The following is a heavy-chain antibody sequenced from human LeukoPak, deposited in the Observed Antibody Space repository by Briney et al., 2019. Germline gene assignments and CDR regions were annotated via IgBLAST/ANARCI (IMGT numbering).Heavy chain of an antibody. Sequence: GGSLRLSCAASGFTFDYYAMHWVRQAPGKGLEWVSLISWDGGSTYYADSVKGRFTISRDNSKNTLYLQMNGLRAEDTAVYYCAKGIGYCSGGSCYSGVIDYWGQGTLVTVSS. CDR2: ISWDGGST. J-gene: IGHJ4*02. V-gene: IGHV3-43D*03. CDR1: GFTFDYYA. CDR3: AKGIGYCSGGSCYSGVIDY. D-gene: IGHD2-15*01.